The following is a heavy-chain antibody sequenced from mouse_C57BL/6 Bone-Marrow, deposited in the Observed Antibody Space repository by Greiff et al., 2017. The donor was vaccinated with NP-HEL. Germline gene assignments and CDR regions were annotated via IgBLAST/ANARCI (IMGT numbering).Heavy chain of an antibody. CDR3: ARNTVTGPAWFAY. Sequence: QVQLKESGPGLVAPSQSLSITCTVSGFSLTSYAISWVRQPPGKGLEWLGVIWTGGGTNYNSALKYRLSISKDNSKSKVFLKMNGLQTDDTARYYCARNTVTGPAWFAYWGQGTLVTVSA. V-gene: IGHV2-9-1*01. CDR2: IWTGGGT. CDR1: GFSLTSYA. D-gene: IGHD2-13*01. J-gene: IGHJ3*01.